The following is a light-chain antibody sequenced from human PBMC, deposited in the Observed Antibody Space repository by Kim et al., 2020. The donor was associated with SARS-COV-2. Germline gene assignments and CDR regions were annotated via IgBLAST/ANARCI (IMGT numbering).Light chain of an antibody. J-gene: IGLJ2*01. CDR2: RKN. CDR3: NSRDSNDNVV. CDR1: SLRSYY. Sequence: VALGQTVRITCQGDSLRSYYATWFQQKPGRAPIVVIYRKNIQPSGIPDRFSGSSSGSTASLTNTGTQAGDEADCYCNSRDSNDNVVFGGGTQLTVL. V-gene: IGLV3-19*01.